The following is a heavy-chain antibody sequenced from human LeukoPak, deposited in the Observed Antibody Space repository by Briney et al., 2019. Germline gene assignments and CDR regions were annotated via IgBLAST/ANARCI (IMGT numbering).Heavy chain of an antibody. J-gene: IGHJ4*02. Sequence: GGSLRLSCAASGFTVSSNYMSWVRQAPGEGLEGVSIIYGGGSTFYADSVKGRFIISRDNSKNTLYLQMNSLRVEDTALYYCARESAAAVGKGYWGQGTLVTVSS. CDR2: IYGGGST. CDR3: ARESAAAVGKGY. V-gene: IGHV3-66*01. D-gene: IGHD6-13*01. CDR1: GFTVSSNY.